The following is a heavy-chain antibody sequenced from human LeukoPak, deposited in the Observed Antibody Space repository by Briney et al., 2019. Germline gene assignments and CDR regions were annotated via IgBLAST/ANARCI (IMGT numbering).Heavy chain of an antibody. J-gene: IGHJ4*02. CDR1: GGSISSSNYY. CDR2: MNYSGNT. V-gene: IGHV4-39*01. Sequence: SETLSLTCTVSGGSISSSNYYWGWIRQPPGKGLEWSGSMNYSGNTDYNPSLKSRVTISVDTSKNQFSLKVNSVTAADTAVYYCARTLGWASSRYPFDGWGQGTLVTVSS. CDR3: ARTLGWASSRYPFDG. D-gene: IGHD3-16*02.